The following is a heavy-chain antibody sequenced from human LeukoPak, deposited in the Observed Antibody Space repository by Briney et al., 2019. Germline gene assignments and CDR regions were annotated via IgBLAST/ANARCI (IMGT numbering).Heavy chain of an antibody. CDR3: ARARSSGGSYYFDY. V-gene: IGHV3-30-3*01. D-gene: IGHD2-15*01. Sequence: GGSLRLSCAASGFTFSSYAMHWVRQAPGKGLEWVAVISYDGSNKYYADSVKGRFTISRDNSKNTLYLQMNSLRAEDTAVYCCARARSSGGSYYFDYWGQGTLVTVSS. CDR1: GFTFSSYA. J-gene: IGHJ4*02. CDR2: ISYDGSNK.